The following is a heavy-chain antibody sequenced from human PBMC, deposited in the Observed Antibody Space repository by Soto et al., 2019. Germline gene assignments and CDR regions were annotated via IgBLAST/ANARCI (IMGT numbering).Heavy chain of an antibody. CDR2: ISSSGSTI. D-gene: IGHD3-22*01. J-gene: IGHJ6*03. CDR3: ARDPLAPFAGLEAVVTSMFYYYYMDV. Sequence: GGSLRLSCAASGFTFSDYYMSWIRQAPGKGLEWVSYISSSGSTIYYADSVKGRFTISRDNAKNSLYLQMNSLRAEDTAVYYCARDPLAPFAGLEAVVTSMFYYYYMDVWGKGTTVTVSS. CDR1: GFTFSDYY. V-gene: IGHV3-11*01.